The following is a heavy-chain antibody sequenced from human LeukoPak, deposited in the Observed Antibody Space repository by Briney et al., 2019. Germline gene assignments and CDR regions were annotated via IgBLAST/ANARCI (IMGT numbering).Heavy chain of an antibody. CDR2: ISSSSSYI. CDR1: GFTFSSYS. CDR3: AVDSSGYYYFDY. Sequence: GGSLRLSCAASGFTFSSYSMNWVRRAPGKGLEWVSSISSSSSYIYHADSVKGRFTISRDNAKNSLYLQMNSLRAEDTAVYYCAVDSSGYYYFDYWGQGTLVTVSS. V-gene: IGHV3-21*01. D-gene: IGHD3-22*01. J-gene: IGHJ4*02.